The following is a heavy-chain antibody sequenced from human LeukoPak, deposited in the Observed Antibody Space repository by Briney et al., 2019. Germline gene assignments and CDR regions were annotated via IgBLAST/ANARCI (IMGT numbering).Heavy chain of an antibody. CDR1: GYTFTGYY. CDR3: ARMTVVIFVAPHVWFDP. J-gene: IGHJ5*02. CDR2: INPNSGGT. Sequence: ASVKVSCKASGYTFTGYYMHWVRQAPGQGLEWMGWINPNSGGTNSAQKFQGRVTMTRDTSISTAYMELSRLRSDDTAVYYCARMTVVIFVAPHVWFDPWGQGTLVTVSS. D-gene: IGHD4-23*01. V-gene: IGHV1-2*02.